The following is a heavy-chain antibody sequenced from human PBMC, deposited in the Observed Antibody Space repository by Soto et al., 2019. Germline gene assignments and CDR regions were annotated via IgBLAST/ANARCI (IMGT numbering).Heavy chain of an antibody. D-gene: IGHD3-3*02. V-gene: IGHV4-39*01. CDR1: GSSINSSGYY. J-gene: IGHJ4*02. CDR3: ARLPSRHLVDY. CDR2: MFYGVST. Sequence: SETLSLTCPVSGSSINSSGYYWGWIRQPPGKGLGWIGSMFYGVSTYYNPSLKSRVTVSVDTSKNQFSLNLRSVTAADTAVYYCARLPSRHLVDYWGQGTLVTVSS.